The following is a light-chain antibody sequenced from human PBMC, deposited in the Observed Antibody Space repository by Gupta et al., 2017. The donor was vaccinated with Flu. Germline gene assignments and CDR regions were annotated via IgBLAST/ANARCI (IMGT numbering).Light chain of an antibody. V-gene: IGLV2-23*02. Sequence: QSALTQPASVSGSPGPSITISCSGTISDVGSSNFVSWYQQHPGKVPKLMIYEVTKRPSGVSFRFSASKSGNTASLTITGLQTEDEADYYCCSAARGNTYVFGTGTKVTVL. CDR3: CSAARGNTYV. CDR1: ISDVGSSNF. CDR2: EVT. J-gene: IGLJ1*01.